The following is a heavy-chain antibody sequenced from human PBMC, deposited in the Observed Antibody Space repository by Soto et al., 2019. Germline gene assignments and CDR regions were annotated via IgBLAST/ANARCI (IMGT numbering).Heavy chain of an antibody. V-gene: IGHV3-23*01. Sequence: EVQLLESGGGLVQPGGSLRLSCAASGFSFSSYAMSWVRQAPGKGLEWVSALTGTGGAIYYADSVKGRFTISRDNSNNTLYLQMSSLRAEDTALYFCAKYTSSRPYYCGMDVWGQGTTVTVSS. D-gene: IGHD6-13*01. CDR1: GFSFSSYA. CDR2: LTGTGGAI. CDR3: AKYTSSRPYYCGMDV. J-gene: IGHJ6*02.